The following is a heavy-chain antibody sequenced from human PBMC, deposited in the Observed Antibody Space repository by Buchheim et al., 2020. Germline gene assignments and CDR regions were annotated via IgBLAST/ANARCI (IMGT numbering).Heavy chain of an antibody. Sequence: EVQLLESGGGFVQPGGSLRLSCAASGFTFSSYAMSWVRQAPGKGLEWVSAISGSGGGTYYADSVKGRFTISRDNAKNSLYLQMNSLRAEDTAVYYCARALYYYDSSGYCFWFDPWGQGTL. CDR1: GFTFSSYA. V-gene: IGHV3-23*01. CDR2: ISGSGGGT. D-gene: IGHD3-22*01. J-gene: IGHJ5*02. CDR3: ARALYYYDSSGYCFWFDP.